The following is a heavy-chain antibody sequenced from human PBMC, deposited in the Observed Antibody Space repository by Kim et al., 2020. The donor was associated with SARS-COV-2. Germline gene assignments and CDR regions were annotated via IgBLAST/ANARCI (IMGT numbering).Heavy chain of an antibody. J-gene: IGHJ4*02. CDR2: ISYDGSNK. CDR1: GFTFSSYG. Sequence: GGSLRLSCAASGFTFSSYGMHWVRQAPGKGLEWVAVISYDGSNKYYADSVKGRFTISRDNSKNTLYLQMNSLRAEDTAVYYCAKGRTTVTTRVLGYWGQGALVTIA. D-gene: IGHD4-17*01. CDR3: AKGRTTVTTRVLGY. V-gene: IGHV3-30*18.